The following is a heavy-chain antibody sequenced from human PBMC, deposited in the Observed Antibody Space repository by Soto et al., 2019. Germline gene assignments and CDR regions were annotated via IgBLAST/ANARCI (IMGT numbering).Heavy chain of an antibody. D-gene: IGHD5-12*01. CDR1: GFSFSSYS. CDR2: ISSSSSYI. CDR3: ARDWWLGSGYDSASAYYYYGMDV. Sequence: GGSVRLSCAASGFSFSSYSMNWVRQAPGKGQEWVSSISSSSSYIYYADSVKGRFTISRDNAKNSLYLQMNSLRAEDTAVYYCARDWWLGSGYDSASAYYYYGMDVWGQGTTVTVSS. V-gene: IGHV3-21*01. J-gene: IGHJ6*02.